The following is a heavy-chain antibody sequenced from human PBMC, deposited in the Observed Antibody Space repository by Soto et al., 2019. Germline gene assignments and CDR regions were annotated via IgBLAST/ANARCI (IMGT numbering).Heavy chain of an antibody. CDR2: ISSSGSTI. Sequence: PGGSLRLSCAASGFTFSSYEMNWVRQAPGKGLEWVSYISSSGSTIYYADSVKGRFTISRDNAKNSLYLQMNSLRAEDTAVYYCARDCIYYYDSMDAFDIWGQGTMVTVSS. CDR1: GFTFSSYE. J-gene: IGHJ3*02. V-gene: IGHV3-48*03. CDR3: ARDCIYYYDSMDAFDI. D-gene: IGHD3-22*01.